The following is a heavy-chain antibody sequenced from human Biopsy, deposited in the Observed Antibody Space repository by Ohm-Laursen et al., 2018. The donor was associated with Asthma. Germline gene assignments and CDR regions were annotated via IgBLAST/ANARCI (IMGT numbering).Heavy chain of an antibody. V-gene: IGHV4-39*01. J-gene: IGHJ4*02. CDR3: ARHWDWGSFFDY. CDR2: ISYTGSA. D-gene: IGHD7-27*01. CDR1: GGSMSSSSYY. Sequence: SETLSLTWTVSGGSMSSSSYYWGWILQPPGKGLEWMGSISYTGSAYHNPSLKSRVTISVDTSKNQFSLKLSSVTAADTAVYYCARHWDWGSFFDYWGQGTPVTVSS.